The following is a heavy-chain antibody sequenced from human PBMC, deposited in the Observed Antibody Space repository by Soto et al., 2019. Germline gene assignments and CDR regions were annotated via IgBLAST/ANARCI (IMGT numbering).Heavy chain of an antibody. Sequence: PGESLKISCKASGYSFTTFWIGWVRQMPGEGLEWMGIIHPSDSATRYSRSFEGQVTMSVDKSISTVYLQWSSLKASDTAMYYCARQIYDSDTGPNFQYYFDSWGQGTPVTVSS. CDR2: IHPSDSAT. V-gene: IGHV5-51*01. J-gene: IGHJ4*02. CDR3: ARQIYDSDTGPNFQYYFDS. D-gene: IGHD3-22*01. CDR1: GYSFTTFW.